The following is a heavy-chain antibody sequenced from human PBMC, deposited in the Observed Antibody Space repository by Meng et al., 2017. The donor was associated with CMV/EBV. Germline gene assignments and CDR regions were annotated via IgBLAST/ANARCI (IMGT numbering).Heavy chain of an antibody. CDR1: GFTFSSYS. D-gene: IGHD5-12*01. Sequence: GESLKISCAASGFTFSSYSMNWVRQAPGKGLEWVSSISSSSSYIYYADSAKGRFTISRDNAKNSLYLQMNSLRAEDTAVYYCATLKWLRLYYYGMDVWGQGTTVTVSS. CDR3: ATLKWLRLYYYGMDV. J-gene: IGHJ6*02. CDR2: ISSSSSYI. V-gene: IGHV3-21*01.